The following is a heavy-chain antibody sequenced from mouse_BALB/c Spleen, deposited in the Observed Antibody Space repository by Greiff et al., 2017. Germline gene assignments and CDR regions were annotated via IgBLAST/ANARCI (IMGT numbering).Heavy chain of an antibody. CDR2: INPYNGDT. J-gene: IGHJ2*01. V-gene: IGHV1-37*01. CDR3: GRTTAGGYYFDY. D-gene: IGHD1-2*01. Sequence: EVMLVESGPELVKPGASVKISCKASGYSFTGYFMNWVKQSHGKSLEWIGRINPYNGDTFYNQKFKGKATLTVDKSSSTAHMELLSLTSEDSAVYYCGRTTAGGYYFDYWGQGTTLTVSS. CDR1: GYSFTGYF.